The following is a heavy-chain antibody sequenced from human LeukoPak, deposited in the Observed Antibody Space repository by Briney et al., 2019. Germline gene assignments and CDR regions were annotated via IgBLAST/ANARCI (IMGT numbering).Heavy chain of an antibody. CDR3: ARGGYNGYDFDFDY. V-gene: IGHV4-34*01. D-gene: IGHD5-12*01. CDR1: GGSFSAYY. CDR2: INHSGTT. Sequence: SETLSLTCGVYGGSFSAYYWSWIRQPPGKGLEWIGDINHSGTTNHNPSLKSRVTISVDTSKNQFSLKLSSVTAADTAVYYCARGGYNGYDFDFDYWGQGTLVTVSS. J-gene: IGHJ4*02.